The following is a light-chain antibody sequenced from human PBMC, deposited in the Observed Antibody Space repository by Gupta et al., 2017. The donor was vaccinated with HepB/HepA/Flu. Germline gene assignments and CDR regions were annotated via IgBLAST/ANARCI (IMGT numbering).Light chain of an antibody. Sequence: EIVLTQSPGTLSLSPGERATLSCRASHSVSSSYLAWYQQKPGQAPRLLIYDASSRATGIPDRFSGSGSGTDFTLTISRLEPEDFAVYYCQQYGSSPLYTFGQGTKLESK. CDR2: DAS. CDR3: QQYGSSPLYT. J-gene: IGKJ2*01. V-gene: IGKV3-20*01. CDR1: HSVSSSY.